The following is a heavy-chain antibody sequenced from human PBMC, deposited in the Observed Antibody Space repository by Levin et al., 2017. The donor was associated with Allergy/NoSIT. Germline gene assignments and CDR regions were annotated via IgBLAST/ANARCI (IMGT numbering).Heavy chain of an antibody. CDR2: INPNRGDT. V-gene: IGHV1-2*02. J-gene: IGHJ2*01. Sequence: GESLKISCRASGYTFSDYYIHWVRQAPGQGLERMGWINPNRGDTNYAQKFQGRVTMTRDTSISTAYMELTSLRSDDTAVYYCARHATSVPATSGRYFDLWGRGTLVTVSS. CDR3: ARHATSVPATSGRYFDL. CDR1: GYTFSDYY. D-gene: IGHD6-19*01.